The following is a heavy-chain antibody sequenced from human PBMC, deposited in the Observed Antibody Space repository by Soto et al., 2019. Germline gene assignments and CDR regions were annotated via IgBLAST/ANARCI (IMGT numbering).Heavy chain of an antibody. J-gene: IGHJ6*02. V-gene: IGHV1-2*04. CDR3: ARSDYYDSSGSPSYGMDV. CDR2: INPNSGGT. CDR1: GYTFTGYY. Sequence: ASVKVSCKASGYTFTGYYMHWVRQAPGQGLEWMGWINPNSGGTNYAQKFQGWVTMTRDTSISTAYMELSRLRSDDTAVYYCARSDYYDSSGSPSYGMDVWGQGTTVTVSS. D-gene: IGHD3-22*01.